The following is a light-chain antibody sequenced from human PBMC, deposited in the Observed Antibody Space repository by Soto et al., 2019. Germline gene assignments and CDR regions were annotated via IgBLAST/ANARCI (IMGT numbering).Light chain of an antibody. CDR2: GAS. CDR3: QHYVTWPLT. CDR1: ESVSSN. V-gene: IGKV3-15*01. Sequence: EVVMTQSPATLSVSPGERATLSCRASESVSSNLAWYQQRPGQAPRLVIYGASTRATGIPARFSGGGSGTEFTLTISSLQSEDFAVYYCQHYVTWPLTFGGGTKVDIK. J-gene: IGKJ4*01.